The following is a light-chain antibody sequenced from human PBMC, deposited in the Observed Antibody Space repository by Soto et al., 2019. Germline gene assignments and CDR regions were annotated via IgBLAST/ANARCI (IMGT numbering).Light chain of an antibody. CDR2: STN. CDR3: VLYMGSVV. CDR1: SGSFSTSYY. Sequence: QAVVTQEPSCSVSPGGTVTLTCGLSSGSFSTSYYPSWYQQTPGQAPRTLIYSTNTRSSGVPDRFSGSILGNKAALTITGAQSDDESDYYCVLYMGSVVFGGGTKLTVL. V-gene: IGLV8-61*01. J-gene: IGLJ2*01.